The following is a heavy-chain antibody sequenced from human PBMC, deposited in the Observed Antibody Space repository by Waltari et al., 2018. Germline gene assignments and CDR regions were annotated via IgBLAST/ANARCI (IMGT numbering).Heavy chain of an antibody. D-gene: IGHD3-3*01. CDR2: VNPNTGDT. Sequence: QVHLVQSGAEVKKPGASVTVSCKASGYTFTGHVIHWVRQAPGQGLEWVGSVNPNTGDTYSAQKFEGRVPMTRDTSISTAYLDLSRLTSDDTAVYYCARVLYDFWGGYHPNDVFDFWGQGTVVIVSS. J-gene: IGHJ3*01. CDR3: ARVLYDFWGGYHPNDVFDF. V-gene: IGHV1-2*02. CDR1: GYTFTGHV.